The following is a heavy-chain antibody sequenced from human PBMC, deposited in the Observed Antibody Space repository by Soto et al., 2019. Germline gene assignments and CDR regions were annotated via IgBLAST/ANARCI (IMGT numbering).Heavy chain of an antibody. J-gene: IGHJ4*02. Sequence: EVQLVQSGAEVKKPGESLKISCQGSGYSLSSYWMAWVRQMPGKGLEWMGIIYPGDSDTRYNPSFQGQVTISADKSLSTAYLQWSSLKASDTAIYYCALSARGAGGFNFDQWGQGTLVTVSS. D-gene: IGHD5-12*01. CDR1: GYSLSSYW. CDR3: ALSARGAGGFNFDQ. V-gene: IGHV5-51*01. CDR2: IYPGDSDT.